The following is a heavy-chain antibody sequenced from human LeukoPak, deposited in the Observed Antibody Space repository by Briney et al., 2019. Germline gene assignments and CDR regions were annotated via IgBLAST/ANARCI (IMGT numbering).Heavy chain of an antibody. D-gene: IGHD3-22*01. J-gene: IGHJ3*02. CDR1: GGSFSGYY. V-gene: IGHV4-34*01. Sequence: SETLSLTCAVYGGSFSGYYWSWIRQPPGKGLEWIGEINHSGSTNYNPSLRSRVTISVDTSKNQFSLKLSSVTAADTAVYYCARRRRYYDSSAAYGQWAFDIWGQGTMVTVSS. CDR2: INHSGST. CDR3: ARRRRYYDSSAAYGQWAFDI.